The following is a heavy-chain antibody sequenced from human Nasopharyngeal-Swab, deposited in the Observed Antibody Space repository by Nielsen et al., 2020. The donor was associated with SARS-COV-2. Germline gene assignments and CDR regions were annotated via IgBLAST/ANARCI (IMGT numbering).Heavy chain of an antibody. Sequence: ASVMVSCKAYGYTFSYYPIHWVRQAPGQSLEWMGWINTEYGNTRFSQKFQGRVTISRDTSARTADMELSSLTSEDTAVYYCAREKAAAGTGYWYFDLWGRGTLVTVSS. CDR2: INTEYGNT. CDR3: AREKAAAGTGYWYFDL. D-gene: IGHD6-13*01. V-gene: IGHV1-3*04. CDR1: GYTFSYYP. J-gene: IGHJ2*01.